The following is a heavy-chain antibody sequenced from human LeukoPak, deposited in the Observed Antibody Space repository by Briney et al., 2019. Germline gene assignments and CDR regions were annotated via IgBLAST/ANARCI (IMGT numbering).Heavy chain of an antibody. V-gene: IGHV6-1*01. CDR3: ARGYSGMTVALLQS. J-gene: IGHJ4*02. D-gene: IGHD6-19*01. CDR2: TYCRSKWYN. Sequence: SQTLSLTCAISGGSVSSNSASWNWIRQSPSGGLEWLGRTYCRSKWYNDYAASVRGRITINADTSNNQVSLHLNSVTPEDTAVYFCARGYSGMTVALLQSWGQGTLVTVSS. CDR1: GGSVSSNSAS.